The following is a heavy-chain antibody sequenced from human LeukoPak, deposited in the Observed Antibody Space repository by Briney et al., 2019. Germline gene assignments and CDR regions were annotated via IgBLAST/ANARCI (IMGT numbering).Heavy chain of an antibody. Sequence: GGSLRLSCAASGFTFSSYWMSWVRQAPGKGLEWVANIKQDGSEKYYVDSVKGRLTISRDNAKNSLYLQMNSLRAEDTAVYYCARGSSWYEVDYYFDYWGQGTLVTVSS. D-gene: IGHD6-13*01. CDR3: ARGSSWYEVDYYFDY. CDR1: GFTFSSYW. J-gene: IGHJ4*02. V-gene: IGHV3-7*01. CDR2: IKQDGSEK.